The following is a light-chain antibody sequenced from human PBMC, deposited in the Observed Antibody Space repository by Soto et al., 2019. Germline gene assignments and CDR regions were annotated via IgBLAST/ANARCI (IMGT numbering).Light chain of an antibody. V-gene: IGKV3-11*01. CDR1: QSIRSY. J-gene: IGKJ5*01. Sequence: DIVLTQSPGTLSLSPGERSTLSCRASQSIRSYLAWYQQKPGQAPRLLMYDASNRATGIPARFSGSGSGTDFTLTISSLEPEDFAVYYCQHRSNWPSITFGQGTRLEIK. CDR2: DAS. CDR3: QHRSNWPSIT.